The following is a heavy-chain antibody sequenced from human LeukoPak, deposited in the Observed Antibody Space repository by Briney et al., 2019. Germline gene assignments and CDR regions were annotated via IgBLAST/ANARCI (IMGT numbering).Heavy chain of an antibody. Sequence: SETLSLTCAVYGGSFSGYYWSWIRRPPEKGLEWIGSIYYSGSTYYNPSLKSRVTISVDTSKNQFSLKLSSVTAADTAVYYCARHSPVGIFYFDYWGQGTLVTVSS. J-gene: IGHJ4*02. D-gene: IGHD1-26*01. CDR2: IYYSGST. CDR1: GGSFSGYY. CDR3: ARHSPVGIFYFDY. V-gene: IGHV4-34*01.